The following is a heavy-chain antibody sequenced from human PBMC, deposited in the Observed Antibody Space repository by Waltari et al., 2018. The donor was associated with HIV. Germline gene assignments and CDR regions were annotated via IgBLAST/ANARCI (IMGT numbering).Heavy chain of an antibody. J-gene: IGHJ4*02. V-gene: IGHV4-61*02. Sequence: QVQLQESGPGLVKPSQTLSLTCTVAGCSISSGSYYWSWISQPAGKGLEWSGRIYTSGSTNYNPSLKSRVTISVDTSKNQFSLKLSSVTAADTAVYYCARVQDKSGTPYYFDYWGQGTLVTVSS. D-gene: IGHD2-2*01. CDR2: IYTSGST. CDR1: GCSISSGSYY. CDR3: ARVQDKSGTPYYFDY.